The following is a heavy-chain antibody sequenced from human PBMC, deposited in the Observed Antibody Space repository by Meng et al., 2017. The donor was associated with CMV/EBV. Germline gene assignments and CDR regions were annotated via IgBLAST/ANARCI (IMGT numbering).Heavy chain of an antibody. J-gene: IGHJ6*02. Sequence: WVQQAPGQGLEGMGEIIPIFGTANYAQKFQGRVTITTDESTSTAYMELSSRRSEDTAVYYCARGGVGDIVVVPAATGYYYYYGMDVWGQGTTVTVSS. V-gene: IGHV1-69*05. CDR2: IIPIFGTA. D-gene: IGHD2-2*01. CDR3: ARGGVGDIVVVPAATGYYYYYGMDV.